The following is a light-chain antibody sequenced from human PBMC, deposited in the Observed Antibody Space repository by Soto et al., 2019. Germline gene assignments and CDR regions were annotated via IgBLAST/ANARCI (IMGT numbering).Light chain of an antibody. CDR1: QSVNSRY. CDR3: QQYGSSPPYT. V-gene: IGKV3-20*01. J-gene: IGKJ2*01. Sequence: EIVLTQSPGTLSLSPGERATLSCRASQSVNSRYLAWYQQKPGQAPRLLIYAASSRATGIPDRFSGSGSGTDFTLTIRILEPEEFAYYYCQQYGSSPPYTFGQGTKLEIK. CDR2: AAS.